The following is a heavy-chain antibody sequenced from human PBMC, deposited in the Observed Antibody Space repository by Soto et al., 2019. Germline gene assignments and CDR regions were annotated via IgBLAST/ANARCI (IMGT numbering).Heavy chain of an antibody. Sequence: QVQLQESGPGLVKPSQTLSLTCTVSGGSISSGGYYWSWIRQHPGKGLEWIGYIYYSGSNYYNPSLKSRVTISVDTSKNQFSLKLSSVTAADTAVYYCARVVPAAIGRDWFDPWGQGTLVTVSS. V-gene: IGHV4-31*03. CDR3: ARVVPAAIGRDWFDP. CDR1: GGSISSGGYY. D-gene: IGHD2-2*02. J-gene: IGHJ5*02. CDR2: IYYSGSN.